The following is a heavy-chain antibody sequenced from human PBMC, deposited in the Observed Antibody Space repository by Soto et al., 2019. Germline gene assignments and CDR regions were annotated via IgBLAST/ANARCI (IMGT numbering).Heavy chain of an antibody. CDR2: IYHSGST. V-gene: IGHV4-4*02. CDR3: AREIHYYGSGNNWFDP. CDR1: SGSISSSNW. D-gene: IGHD3-10*01. J-gene: IGHJ5*02. Sequence: SETLSLTCAVSSGSISSSNWWSWVRQPPGKGLEWIGEIYHSGSTNYNPSLKGRVTIPVDKSKNQFSLKLSSVTAADTAVYYCAREIHYYGSGNNWFDPWGQGTLVTVSS.